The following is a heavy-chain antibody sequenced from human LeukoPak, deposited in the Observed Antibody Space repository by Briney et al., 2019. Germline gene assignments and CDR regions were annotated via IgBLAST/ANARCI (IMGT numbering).Heavy chain of an antibody. J-gene: IGHJ3*02. CDR1: GFTFSSYW. CDR2: INTDGSST. V-gene: IGHV3-74*01. Sequence: GGSLRLSCAASGFTFSSYWMHWVRQAPGKGLVWVSRINTDGSSTSYADSVKGRFTISRDNAKNTLYLQMNSLRAEDTAVYYCARNLGTLATGGVALDIWGQGTLVTVSS. CDR3: ARNLGTLATGGVALDI. D-gene: IGHD1-14*01.